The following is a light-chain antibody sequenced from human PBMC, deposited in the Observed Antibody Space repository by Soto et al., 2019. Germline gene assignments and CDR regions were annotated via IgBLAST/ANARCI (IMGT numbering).Light chain of an antibody. Sequence: QSALTQPASVSGSPGQSITISCTGTSGDIGGYNYVSWYQQHPGKAPKLLISEVTNRPSGVSNRFSGSKSGNTASLTISGLLAEDEADYYCSSYTTNITPVVFGGGTQLTVL. CDR1: SGDIGGYNY. CDR2: EVT. J-gene: IGLJ2*01. V-gene: IGLV2-14*01. CDR3: SSYTTNITPVV.